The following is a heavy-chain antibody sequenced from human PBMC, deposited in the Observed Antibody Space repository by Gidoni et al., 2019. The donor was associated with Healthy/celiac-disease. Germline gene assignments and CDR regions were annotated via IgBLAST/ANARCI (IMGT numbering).Heavy chain of an antibody. J-gene: IGHJ6*02. D-gene: IGHD2-15*01. Sequence: QVQLQQWGAGLLKPSETLSLTCAVSGGSFSGYYWRWIRQPPGKGLEWIGEINHSGSTNYNPSLKSRVTISVDTSKNQFSLKLSSVTAADTAVYYCARVLGYCSGGSCYGGYYGMDVWGQGTTVTVSS. V-gene: IGHV4-34*01. CDR2: INHSGST. CDR1: GGSFSGYY. CDR3: ARVLGYCSGGSCYGGYYGMDV.